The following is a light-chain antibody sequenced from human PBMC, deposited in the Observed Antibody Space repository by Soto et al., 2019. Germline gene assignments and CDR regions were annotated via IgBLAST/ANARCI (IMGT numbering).Light chain of an antibody. Sequence: EVVMTQSPATLSVSPGERATVSCRASQTVSGNLAWYQQRPGQAPRLLMYDASKRATGIPARFSGSGSGTDFTLTISSLEPEDFAVYYCQQRDIWPWTFGQGTKVDI. J-gene: IGKJ1*01. CDR3: QQRDIWPWT. CDR2: DAS. CDR1: QTVSGN. V-gene: IGKV3-11*01.